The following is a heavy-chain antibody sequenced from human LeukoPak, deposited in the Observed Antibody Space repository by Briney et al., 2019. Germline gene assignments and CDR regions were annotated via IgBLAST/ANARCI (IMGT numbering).Heavy chain of an antibody. V-gene: IGHV4-4*07. Sequence: PSETLSLTCTVSGGSISSYYWSWIRQPAGKGLEWIGRIYTSGSTNYNPSLKSRVTMSVDTSKNQFSLKLSSVTAADTAVYYCARGFLSSSSWYFSANPSAAYFDYWGQGTLVTVSS. CDR1: GGSISSYY. J-gene: IGHJ4*02. CDR2: IYTSGST. D-gene: IGHD6-13*01. CDR3: ARGFLSSSSWYFSANPSAAYFDY.